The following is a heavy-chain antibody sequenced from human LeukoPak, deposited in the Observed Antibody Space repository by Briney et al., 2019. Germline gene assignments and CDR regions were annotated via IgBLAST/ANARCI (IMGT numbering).Heavy chain of an antibody. CDR1: GYTLTELS. Sequence: ASAKDSCKVSGYTLTELSMHWVRQAPGKGLEWMGGFDPEDGETIYAQKFQGSVTMTADTSTETAYMELRRLRSADPPVYFCVTDRPPRLRYPRSTFDIWGQGTMVTVSS. CDR2: FDPEDGET. CDR3: VTDRPPRLRYPRSTFDI. V-gene: IGHV1-24*01. J-gene: IGHJ3*02. D-gene: IGHD3-9*01.